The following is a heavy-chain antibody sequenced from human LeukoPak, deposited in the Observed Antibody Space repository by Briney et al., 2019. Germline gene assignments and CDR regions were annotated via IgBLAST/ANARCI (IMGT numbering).Heavy chain of an antibody. J-gene: IGHJ4*02. CDR2: INWNGGRR. CDR3: ATHFDWAFDH. CDR1: GFTFDDYG. V-gene: IGHV3-20*04. D-gene: IGHD3-9*01. Sequence: GGSLRLSCVASGFTFDDYGMNWVRQVPGKGLEWVSGINWNGGRRDYADSVKGRFTISRDNAKNSLFLQMNSLSAEDSAVFYCATHFDWAFDHWGQGALVIVSS.